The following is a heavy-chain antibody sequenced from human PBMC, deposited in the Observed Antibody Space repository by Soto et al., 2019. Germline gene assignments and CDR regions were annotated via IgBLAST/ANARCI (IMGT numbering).Heavy chain of an antibody. CDR2: ISHSGTSK. V-gene: IGHV3-30*18. J-gene: IGHJ5*02. CDR3: AKDWGSSGWFNWFNP. Sequence: QVQLVESGGGVVQPGESLQVACAASGFTVATTGMHWVRKAPGKGLEWVAMISHSGTSKVYMDSVQGRFTISRDNARNNLYLQMSSLRPEDTAIYYCAKDWGSSGWFNWFNPWGQGVLVTVSS. CDR1: GFTVATTG. D-gene: IGHD6-19*01.